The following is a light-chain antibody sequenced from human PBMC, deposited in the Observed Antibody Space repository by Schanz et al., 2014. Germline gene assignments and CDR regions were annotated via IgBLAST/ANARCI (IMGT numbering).Light chain of an antibody. J-gene: IGLJ3*02. V-gene: IGLV2-23*03. CDR1: SSDVGSYNL. CDR2: EGT. Sequence: QSALTQPASVSGSPGQSITISCTGTSSDVGSYNLVSWYQLHPGKAPRLMIYEGTKRPLGVSNRFSGSKSGNTASLTISGLQAEDEADYYCCSYAGTNNFGVFGGGTKLTVL. CDR3: CSYAGTNNFGV.